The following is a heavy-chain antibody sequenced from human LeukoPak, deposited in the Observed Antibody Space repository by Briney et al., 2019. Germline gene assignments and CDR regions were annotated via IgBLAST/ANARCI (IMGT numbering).Heavy chain of an antibody. CDR2: IKSKPDGGTP. J-gene: IGHJ4*02. V-gene: IGHV3-15*01. D-gene: IGHD6-13*01. CDR1: GFTFNNAW. CDR3: STFDSSWYGGETKAFDY. Sequence: GGFLRLSCAASGFTFNNAWMNWVRQAPGKGLEWVGRIKSKPDGGTPDYAAPVKGRFTISRDDSEETLYLQMNSLQTADTAVYYCSTFDSSWYGGETKAFDYWGQGTLVTVS.